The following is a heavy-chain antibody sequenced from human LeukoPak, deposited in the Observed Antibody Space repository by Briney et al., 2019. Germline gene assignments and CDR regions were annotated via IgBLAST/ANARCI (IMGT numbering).Heavy chain of an antibody. CDR1: GFTFDDYA. CDR2: ISWNSGSI. Sequence: GGSLRLSCAASGFTFDDYAMHWVRHAPGKGLEWVSGISWNSGSIGYADSVKGRFTISRDNAKNSLYLQMNSLRAEDTALYYCAKEQDGMDVWGQGTTVTVSS. J-gene: IGHJ6*02. V-gene: IGHV3-9*01. CDR3: AKEQDGMDV.